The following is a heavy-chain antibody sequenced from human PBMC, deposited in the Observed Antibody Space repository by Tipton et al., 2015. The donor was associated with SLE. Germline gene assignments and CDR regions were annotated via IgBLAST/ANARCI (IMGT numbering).Heavy chain of an antibody. CDR2: ISYEGSTK. CDR3: ARKGGYTSDVKYYYMDV. J-gene: IGHJ6*03. CDR1: GFTFTSYA. Sequence: SLRLSCAASGFTFTSYAVHWVRHAPGKGLERVAGISYEGSTKYYADSVKGRFTISRDNSKNTLYLQMNSLRAEDTAVYYCARKGGYTSDVKYYYMDVWGKGTTATVSS. D-gene: IGHD1-1*01. V-gene: IGHV3-30*04.